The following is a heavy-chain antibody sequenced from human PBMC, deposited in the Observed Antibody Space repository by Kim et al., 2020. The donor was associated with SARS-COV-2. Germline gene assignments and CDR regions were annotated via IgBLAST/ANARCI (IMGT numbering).Heavy chain of an antibody. CDR1: GFTVSSNY. V-gene: IGHV3-66*01. D-gene: IGHD6-19*01. CDR3: ASDGSGWYLDAFDI. CDR2: IYSGGST. J-gene: IGHJ3*02. Sequence: GGSLRLSCAASGFTVSSNYMSWVRQAPGKGLEWVSVIYSGGSTYYADSVKGRFTISRDNSKNTLYLQMNSLRAEDTAVYYCASDGSGWYLDAFDIWGQGTMVTVSS.